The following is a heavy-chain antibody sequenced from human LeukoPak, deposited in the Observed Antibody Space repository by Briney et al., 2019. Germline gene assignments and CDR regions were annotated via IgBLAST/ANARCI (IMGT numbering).Heavy chain of an antibody. CDR2: IYWNDDK. D-gene: IGHD3/OR15-3a*01. Sequence: ESVPTLVKPTQTLTLTCTSSGFSLSTSGVGVGWIRQPPGKALEWLALIYWNDDKRHSPSLKSRLTITKDTSKNQVVLTMTNMDPVDTATYYCTHITYFDFWTHAFDIWGQGTMVTVSS. CDR3: THITYFDFWTHAFDI. CDR1: GFSLSTSGVG. V-gene: IGHV2-5*01. J-gene: IGHJ3*02.